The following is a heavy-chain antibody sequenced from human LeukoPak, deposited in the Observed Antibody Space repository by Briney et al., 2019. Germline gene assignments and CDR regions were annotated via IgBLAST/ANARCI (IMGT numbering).Heavy chain of an antibody. CDR2: ISYDGSNK. J-gene: IGHJ4*02. D-gene: IGHD1-26*01. Sequence: PGGSLRLSCAASGFTFSSYAMHWVRQAPGKGLEWVAVISYDGSNKYYADSVKGRFTISRDNSKNTLYLQMNSLRAEDTAVYYCARDPVVGATAESFDYWGQGTLVTVSS. V-gene: IGHV3-30*04. CDR1: GFTFSSYA. CDR3: ARDPVVGATAESFDY.